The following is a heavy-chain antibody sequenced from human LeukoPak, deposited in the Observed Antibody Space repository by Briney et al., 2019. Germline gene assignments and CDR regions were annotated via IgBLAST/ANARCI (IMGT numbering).Heavy chain of an antibody. CDR2: IYTSGST. D-gene: IGHD6-19*01. CDR1: GGSISDYY. J-gene: IGHJ4*02. Sequence: PSETLSLTCTVSGGSISDYYWSWIRQPAGKGLEWIGRIYTSGSTNYNPSLKSRVTMSVDTSKNQFSLKLSSVTAADTAVYYCARDRHGMSVSDYFDCWGQGTLVTVSS. CDR3: ARDRHGMSVSDYFDC. V-gene: IGHV4-4*07.